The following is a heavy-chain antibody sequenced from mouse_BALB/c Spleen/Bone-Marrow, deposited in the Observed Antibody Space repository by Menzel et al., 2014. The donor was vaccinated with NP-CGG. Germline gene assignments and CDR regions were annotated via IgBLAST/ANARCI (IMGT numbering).Heavy chain of an antibody. CDR2: IDPANGNT. J-gene: IGHJ3*01. CDR1: GFNIKDTY. D-gene: IGHD1-1*01. Sequence: VQLQQPGAELVKPGASVKLSCTASGFNIKDTYMHWVKQRPEQGLEWIGRIDPANGNTKYDPKFQGKATITADTSSNTAYLQLSSLTSEDTAVYYCGIFIPQSQFACWGQGTLVTVSA. CDR3: GIFIPQSQFAC. V-gene: IGHV14-3*02.